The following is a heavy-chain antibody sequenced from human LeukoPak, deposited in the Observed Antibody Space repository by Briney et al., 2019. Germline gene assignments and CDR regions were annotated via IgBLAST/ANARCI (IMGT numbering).Heavy chain of an antibody. D-gene: IGHD3-22*01. CDR1: GFTFSSYE. CDR3: AKLGFDSSGYYLSGYYYMDV. Sequence: GGSLRLSCAASGFTFSSYEMNWVRQAPGKGLEWVSYISSSGSTIYYADSVKGRFTISRDNAKNSLYLQMNSLRAEDTAVYYCAKLGFDSSGYYLSGYYYMDVWGKGTTVTVSS. CDR2: ISSSGSTI. J-gene: IGHJ6*03. V-gene: IGHV3-48*03.